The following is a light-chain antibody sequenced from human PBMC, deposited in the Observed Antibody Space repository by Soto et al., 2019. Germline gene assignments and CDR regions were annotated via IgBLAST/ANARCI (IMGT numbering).Light chain of an antibody. CDR2: KAS. V-gene: IGKV1-5*03. Sequence: DIQVTQSPSTLSASVGDRVTISCRASQSIDRWLAWYQQKPGKAPKLLMYKASILQSGIPSRFSGSGSGTEFTLTISSLQPDDGASYYCQQYSKYPWTFGQGTKVEI. CDR3: QQYSKYPWT. CDR1: QSIDRW. J-gene: IGKJ1*01.